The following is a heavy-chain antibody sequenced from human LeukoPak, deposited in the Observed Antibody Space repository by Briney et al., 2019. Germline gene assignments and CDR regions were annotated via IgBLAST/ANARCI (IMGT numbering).Heavy chain of an antibody. J-gene: IGHJ4*02. CDR1: GDTLTELS. CDR2: FDPEHGEM. Sequence: GASVKVSCKVSGDTLTELSTHWVRQAPGKGLEWMGSFDPEHGEMIYAQKLQGRVTMTEDRSTDTAYMELSSLRSEDTAVYYCATGGPWDLLKYWGQGTLVTVSS. V-gene: IGHV1-24*01. CDR3: ATGGPWDLLKY. D-gene: IGHD3-9*01.